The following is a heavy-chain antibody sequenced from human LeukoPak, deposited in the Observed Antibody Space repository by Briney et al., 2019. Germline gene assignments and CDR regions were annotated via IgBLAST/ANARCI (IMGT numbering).Heavy chain of an antibody. Sequence: PSETLSLTCAVYGGSFSGYYWSWIRQPPGKGLEWIGEINHSGSTNYNPSLKSRVTISVDTSKNQFSLKLSSVTAADTAVYYCARGSRGVVPAAKSEKYYFDYWGQGTLVTVSS. J-gene: IGHJ4*02. CDR1: GGSFSGYY. CDR3: ARGSRGVVPAAKSEKYYFDY. D-gene: IGHD2-2*01. CDR2: INHSGST. V-gene: IGHV4-34*01.